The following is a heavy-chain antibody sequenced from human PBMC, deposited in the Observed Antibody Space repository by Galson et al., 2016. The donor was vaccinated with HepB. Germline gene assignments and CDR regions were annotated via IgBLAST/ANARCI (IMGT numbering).Heavy chain of an antibody. V-gene: IGHV3-33*05. CDR3: ARDFLPHPTFDF. CDR2: IQYDGSKE. Sequence: SLRLSCAASGFTFSYFGINWVRQAPGKGLEWIVGIQYDGSKEYYADSVKGRFTVSRDNSKNVVYLQMNSLIAEDTAVYFCARDFLPHPTFDFWGQGTLVTVSS. J-gene: IGHJ4*02. CDR1: GFTFSYFG.